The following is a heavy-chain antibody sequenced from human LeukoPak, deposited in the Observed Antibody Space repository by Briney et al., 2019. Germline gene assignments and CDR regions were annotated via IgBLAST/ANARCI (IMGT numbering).Heavy chain of an antibody. CDR3: ARDGDF. CDR2: ISYSGTT. CDR1: GVSINSGPYY. Sequence: PSETLSLTCAVSGVSINSGPYYWHWIRQPPGKGLQWIAYISYSGTTDYNPSLKSRVTISRDTSKNQFSLKLTSVTAADTAVYYCARDGDFWGQGTLVTVSS. J-gene: IGHJ4*02. V-gene: IGHV4-61*01.